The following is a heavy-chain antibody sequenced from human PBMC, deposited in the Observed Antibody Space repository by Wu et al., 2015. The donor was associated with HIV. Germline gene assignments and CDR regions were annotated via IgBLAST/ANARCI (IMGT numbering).Heavy chain of an antibody. Sequence: QVQLVQSGAEVKKPGASVKVSCKASGYTLTGYFMHWVRQAPGQGLEWMGWINPNSGGTQYAQKFQGRVTMTRDTSISTAYMDLSRLSSDDTAVYYCATRIGGTMEAFNMWGQGTLVTVSS. CDR2: INPNSGGT. CDR3: ATRIGGTMEAFNM. V-gene: IGHV1-2*02. D-gene: IGHD2/OR15-2a*01. CDR1: GYTLTGYF. J-gene: IGHJ3*02.